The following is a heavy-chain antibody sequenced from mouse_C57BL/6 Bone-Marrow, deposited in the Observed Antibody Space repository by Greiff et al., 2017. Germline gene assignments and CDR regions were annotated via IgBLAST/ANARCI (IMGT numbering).Heavy chain of an antibody. Sequence: EVKVVESGGDLVKPGGSLRLSCAASGFTFSSYGMSWVRQTPDKRLEWVATISSGGSYTYYPDSVKGRFTISRDNAKNTLYLQMSSLKSEDTAMYYCARPYYSNRFDYWGQGTTLTVSS. CDR2: ISSGGSYT. CDR3: ARPYYSNRFDY. J-gene: IGHJ2*01. V-gene: IGHV5-6*01. D-gene: IGHD2-5*01. CDR1: GFTFSSYG.